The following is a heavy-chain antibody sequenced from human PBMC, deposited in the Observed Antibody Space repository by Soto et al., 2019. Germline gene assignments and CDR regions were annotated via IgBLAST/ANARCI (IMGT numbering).Heavy chain of an antibody. J-gene: IGHJ4*02. CDR1: GYTSTAYP. CDR2: INVANGDT. Sequence: QVQLVQSGAEVKKPGASVKVSCKASGYTSTAYPMHWVRQAPGQRPEWMGWINVANGDTGYSQKFQGRVTVTRDTSARSVYMELSSLTSEDTAVSYCATKDYDGAGIYYFDHWGQGTLVTVSS. CDR3: ATKDYDGAGIYYFDH. V-gene: IGHV1-3*01. D-gene: IGHD3-10*01.